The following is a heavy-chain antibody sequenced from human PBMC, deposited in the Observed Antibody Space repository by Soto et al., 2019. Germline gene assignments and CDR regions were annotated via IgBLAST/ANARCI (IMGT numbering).Heavy chain of an antibody. Sequence: SETPSLTCAVYGGSFSGYYWSWIRQPPGKGLEWIGEINHSGSTNYNPSLKSRVTISVDTSKNQFSLKLSSVTAADTAIYYCARDSGDTTLRQWGRSFDYWGQGTLVTVSS. J-gene: IGHJ4*02. V-gene: IGHV4-34*01. CDR2: INHSGST. CDR1: GGSFSGYY. CDR3: ARDSGDTTLRQWGRSFDY. D-gene: IGHD1-1*01.